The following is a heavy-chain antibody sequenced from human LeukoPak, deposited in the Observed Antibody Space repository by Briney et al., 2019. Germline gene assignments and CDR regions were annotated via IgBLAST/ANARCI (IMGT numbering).Heavy chain of an antibody. CDR2: IWYDGSNK. J-gene: IGHJ6*02. CDR3: ARGKSYDFYYYYGMDV. D-gene: IGHD5-12*01. V-gene: IGHV3-33*01. CDR1: GFTFSSYG. Sequence: GGSLRLSCAASGFTFSSYGMHWVRQAPGKGLEWVAVIWYDGSNKYYADSVKGRFTISRDNSKNTLYLQMNSLRAEDTAVYYCARGKSYDFYYYYGMDVWGQGTTVTVSS.